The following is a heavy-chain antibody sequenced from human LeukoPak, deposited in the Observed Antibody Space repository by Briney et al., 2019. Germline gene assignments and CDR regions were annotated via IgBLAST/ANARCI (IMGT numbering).Heavy chain of an antibody. Sequence: ASVKVSCKVSGYTLTELSMHWVRQAPGKGLEWMGGFDPEDGETIYAQKFQSRVTMTEDTSTDTAYMELSSLRSEDTAVYYCATDVSYGDPLGYWGQGTLVTVSS. CDR2: FDPEDGET. D-gene: IGHD4-17*01. CDR1: GYTLTELS. V-gene: IGHV1-24*01. J-gene: IGHJ4*02. CDR3: ATDVSYGDPLGY.